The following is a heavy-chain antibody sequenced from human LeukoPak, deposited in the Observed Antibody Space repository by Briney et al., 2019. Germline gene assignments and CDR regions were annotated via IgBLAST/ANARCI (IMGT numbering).Heavy chain of an antibody. CDR3: ARDGYSGGYPLAFDI. D-gene: IGHD1-26*01. CDR2: IYYSGST. CDR1: GGSISSYY. V-gene: IGHV4-59*01. Sequence: SETLSLTCTVSGGSISSYYWSWIRQPPGKGLEWIGYIYYSGSTNYNPSLKSRVTISVDTSKNQFSLKLSSVTAADTAVYYCARDGYSGGYPLAFDIWGQGTMVTVSS. J-gene: IGHJ3*02.